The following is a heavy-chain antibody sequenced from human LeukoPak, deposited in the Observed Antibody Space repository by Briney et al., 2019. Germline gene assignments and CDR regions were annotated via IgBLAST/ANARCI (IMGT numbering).Heavy chain of an antibody. CDR2: INSDGSRT. D-gene: IGHD6-13*01. CDR3: SGRGAAASDIDY. V-gene: IGHV3-74*01. Sequence: GGSLRLSCAASGFTFSSYWMHWVRQAPGKGLVWVSRINSDGSRTYYADSVKGRFTISIDNAKNTLYLQMNSLRAEDTAVYYCSGRGAAASDIDYWGQGTLVTVSS. J-gene: IGHJ4*02. CDR1: GFTFSSYW.